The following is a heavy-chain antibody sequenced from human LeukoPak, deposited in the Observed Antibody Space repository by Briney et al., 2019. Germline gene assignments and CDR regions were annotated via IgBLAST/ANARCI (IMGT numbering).Heavy chain of an antibody. V-gene: IGHV4-4*07. CDR2: IYSSGVT. CDR3: ARGPGSATAEAFDI. D-gene: IGHD6-25*01. CDR1: GDSIINYY. Sequence: SETLSLTCTISGDSIINYYWTWIRQPAGKGLEWIGRIYSSGVTNYNPSLKSRVTLSVDTSKNRLSLEMNSVTAADTAVYYCARGPGSATAEAFDIWGQGTMVTVSS. J-gene: IGHJ3*02.